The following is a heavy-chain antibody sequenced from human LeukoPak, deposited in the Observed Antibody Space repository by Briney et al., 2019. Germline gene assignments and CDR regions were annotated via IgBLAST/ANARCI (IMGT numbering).Heavy chain of an antibody. CDR2: IRYDGSNK. D-gene: IGHD3-3*01. J-gene: IGHJ4*02. V-gene: IGHV3-30*02. Sequence: PGGSLRLSCAASGFTFSSYGMHWVRQAPGKGLEWVSFIRYDGSNKYYADSVKGRFTISRDNSKNTLYLQMNSLRAEDTAVYYCVKGYDFWSGYYSPTRGYFDYWGQGTLVTVSS. CDR3: VKGYDFWSGYYSPTRGYFDY. CDR1: GFTFSSYG.